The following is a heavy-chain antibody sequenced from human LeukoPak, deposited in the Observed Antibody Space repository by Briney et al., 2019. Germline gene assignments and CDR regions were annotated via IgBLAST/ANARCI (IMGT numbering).Heavy chain of an antibody. V-gene: IGHV4-38-2*01. D-gene: IGHD2-21*02. CDR3: ARGIDASAVVTAIYYYCYYMDV. CDR2: IYHSGST. Sequence: SETLSLTCAVSGYSISSGYYWGWIRQPPGKGLEWIGSIYHSGSTYYNPSLKSRVTISVDTSKNQFSLKLSSVTAADTAVYYCARGIDASAVVTAIYYYCYYMDVWGKGTTVTVSS. CDR1: GYSISSGYY. J-gene: IGHJ6*03.